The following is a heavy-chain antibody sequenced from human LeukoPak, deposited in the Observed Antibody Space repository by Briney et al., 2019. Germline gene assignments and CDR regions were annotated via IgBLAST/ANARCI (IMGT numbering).Heavy chain of an antibody. CDR2: LRGDGET. D-gene: IGHD5-24*01. Sequence: GGSLRLSCVASGFIFRDYAMSWVRQAPAGGLEWVSSLRGDGETFYTDSVKGRFTLSRDHSRNTVYLQLNNLRVEDTAVYYCAKARWVSSADAVLWGQGTLVTVS. CDR3: AKARWVSSADAVL. V-gene: IGHV3-23*01. CDR1: GFIFRDYA. J-gene: IGHJ4*02.